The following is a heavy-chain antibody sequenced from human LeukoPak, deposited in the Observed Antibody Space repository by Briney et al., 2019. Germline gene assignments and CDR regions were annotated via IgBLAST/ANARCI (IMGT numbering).Heavy chain of an antibody. Sequence: ASVKGSCKASGYTFTGYYMHWVRQAPRQELEWMGWINPNSGGTNYAQKFQGRVTMTRNTSISTAYMELSRLRSDDTAVDYGARDGYYVMLSGVAWYFDLWARSTLVPVSS. CDR2: INPNSGGT. CDR3: ARDGYYVMLSGVAWYFDL. V-gene: IGHV1-2*02. D-gene: IGHD3-9*01. J-gene: IGHJ2*01. CDR1: GYTFTGYY.